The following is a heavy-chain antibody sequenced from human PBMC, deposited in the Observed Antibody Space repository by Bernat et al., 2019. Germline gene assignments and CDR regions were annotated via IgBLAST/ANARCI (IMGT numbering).Heavy chain of an antibody. CDR1: GFTFSSYW. Sequence: EAQLVESGGGLVQPGGSLRLSCAASGFTFSSYWMHWVRQAPGKGLVWVSRIDNDGSTTNYAASVKGRFTISRDNAKNTLYLQMNSLRAEDTAVYYCASDRPVVRVDYWGQGTLVAVSS. J-gene: IGHJ4*02. V-gene: IGHV3-74*01. D-gene: IGHD2-15*01. CDR3: ASDRPVVRVDY. CDR2: IDNDGSTT.